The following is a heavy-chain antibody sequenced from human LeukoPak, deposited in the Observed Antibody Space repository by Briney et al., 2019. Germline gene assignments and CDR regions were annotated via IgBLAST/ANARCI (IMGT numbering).Heavy chain of an antibody. J-gene: IGHJ5*02. CDR2: IKQDGSEK. Sequence: GGSLRLSWAASGFTFSSYWMSWVRQAQGKGLEWVANIKQDGSEKYYVDSVKGRFTISRDNAKNSLYLQMNSLRAEDTAVYYCARDRRYSSSWYSKDWFHPWGQGTLVTVSS. CDR3: ARDRRYSSSWYSKDWFHP. V-gene: IGHV3-7*01. CDR1: GFTFSSYW. D-gene: IGHD6-13*01.